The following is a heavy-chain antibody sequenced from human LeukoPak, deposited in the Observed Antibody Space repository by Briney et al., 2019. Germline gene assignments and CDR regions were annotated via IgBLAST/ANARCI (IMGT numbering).Heavy chain of an antibody. D-gene: IGHD3-10*01. Sequence: PSETLSLTCTVSGGSISSSNYYWGWIRQPPGKGLEWIGSIYYSWTTYYNPSLKSRVTVSVDTSNNQFSLKVRSVTAADTAVYYCVRDTDYGSGSFLYWGQGTLVTVSS. V-gene: IGHV4-39*07. CDR3: VRDTDYGSGSFLY. J-gene: IGHJ4*02. CDR1: GGSISSSNYY. CDR2: IYYSWTT.